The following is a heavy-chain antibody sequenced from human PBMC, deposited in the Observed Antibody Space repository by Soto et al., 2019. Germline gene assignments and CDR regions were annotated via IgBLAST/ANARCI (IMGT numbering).Heavy chain of an antibody. CDR1: GYSFTSYW. CDR3: ARRVPMVSYYYYGMDV. Sequence: GEALKISGKGSGYSFTSYWIGWVRQMPGKGLEWMGIIYPGDSDTRYSPSFQGQVTISVDKSISTAYLQWSSLKASDTAMYYCARRVPMVSYYYYGMDVWGQGTTVTVSS. V-gene: IGHV5-51*01. J-gene: IGHJ6*02. CDR2: IYPGDSDT. D-gene: IGHD2-8*01.